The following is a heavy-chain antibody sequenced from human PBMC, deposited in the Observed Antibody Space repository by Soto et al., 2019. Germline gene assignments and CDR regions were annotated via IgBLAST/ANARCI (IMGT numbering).Heavy chain of an antibody. J-gene: IGHJ4*02. CDR1: GGSVSSGSYY. Sequence: SETLSLTCPVSGGSVSSGSYYWSWIRQPPGKGLEWIGYIYYSGSTNYNPSLKSQVTISVDTSKNQFSLKLSSVTAADTAVYYCARGYDSSGYYFDYWGQGTLVTVSS. CDR3: ARGYDSSGYYFDY. D-gene: IGHD3-22*01. CDR2: IYYSGST. V-gene: IGHV4-61*01.